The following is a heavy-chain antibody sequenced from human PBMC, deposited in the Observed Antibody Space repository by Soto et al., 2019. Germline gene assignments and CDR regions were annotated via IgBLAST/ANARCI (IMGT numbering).Heavy chain of an antibody. CDR2: IYYSGST. CDR1: GGSISSYY. J-gene: IGHJ4*02. V-gene: IGHV4-59*01. D-gene: IGHD6-19*01. Sequence: PSETLSLTCTVAGGSISSYYWSWIGQPPGKGLEWIGYIYYSGSTNYNPSLKSRVTISVDTSKNQFSLKLSSVTAADTAVYYCARVGSSSSGWSRDYFDYWGQGTLVTIS. CDR3: ARVGSSSSGWSRDYFDY.